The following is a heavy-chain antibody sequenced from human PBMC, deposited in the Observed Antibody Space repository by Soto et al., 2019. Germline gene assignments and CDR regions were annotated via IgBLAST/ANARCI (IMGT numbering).Heavy chain of an antibody. J-gene: IGHJ4*02. CDR1: GFTFSSYS. D-gene: IGHD1-1*01. Sequence: GGSLRLFCAASGFTFSSYSMNWVRQAPGKGLEWVSSISISSSYIYYADSVKGRFTISRDNAKNSLYLQMNSLRAEDTAVYFCAREGSYWNDVGPDWGQGTLVTVSS. CDR2: ISISSSYI. CDR3: AREGSYWNDVGPD. V-gene: IGHV3-21*01.